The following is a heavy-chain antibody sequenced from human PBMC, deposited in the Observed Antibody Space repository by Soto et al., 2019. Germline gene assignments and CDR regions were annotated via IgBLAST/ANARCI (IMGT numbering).Heavy chain of an antibody. CDR3: AREHIVVVTAIHDAFDI. V-gene: IGHV1-69*01. J-gene: IGHJ3*02. Sequence: QVQLVQSGAEVKKPGSSVKVSCKASGGTFSSYAISWVRQAPGQGLEWMGGIIPIFGTANYAQKFQGRVTITADESTSTAYMELSSLRSEDTAVYYCAREHIVVVTAIHDAFDIWGQGTMFTVSS. CDR1: GGTFSSYA. CDR2: IIPIFGTA. D-gene: IGHD2-21*02.